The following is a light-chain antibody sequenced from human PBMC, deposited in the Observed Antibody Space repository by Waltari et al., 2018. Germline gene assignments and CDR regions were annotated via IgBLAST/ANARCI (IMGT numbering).Light chain of an antibody. J-gene: IGLJ3*02. CDR2: ETT. V-gene: IGLV2-23*01. Sequence: QSSLTQPAPLSGSPGQSITLPCPGPRSDVWPLTLFSRFHPPPAQAPTLTLYTYQQHPGQAPKLIIYETTKRPSGVSNRFSGSKSGNTASLAVSGLQTEDEAEYYCCSYGGYNTPWVFGGGTKLTVL. CDR1: RSDVWPLTL. CDR3: CSYGGYNTPWV.